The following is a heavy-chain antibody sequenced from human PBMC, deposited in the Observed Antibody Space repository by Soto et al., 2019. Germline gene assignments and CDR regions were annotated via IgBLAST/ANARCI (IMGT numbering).Heavy chain of an antibody. J-gene: IGHJ4*02. V-gene: IGHV3-23*01. CDR2: VSGGGSAS. CDR3: VKTRHAAVGTDFFDL. D-gene: IGHD6-13*01. CDR1: GFTFSNFA. Sequence: GGSLRLSCAGSGFTFSNFAMGWVRQAPGRGLEWVSSVSGGGSASFSADSVRGRFSVSRDNSKNTLFLQMNTLRVEDTAVYYCVKTRHAAVGTDFFDLWGQGTQVTVS.